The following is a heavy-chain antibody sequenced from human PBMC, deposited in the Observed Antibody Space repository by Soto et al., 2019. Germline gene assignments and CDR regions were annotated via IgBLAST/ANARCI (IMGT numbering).Heavy chain of an antibody. V-gene: IGHV1-3*01. CDR2: TNPGNGNR. D-gene: IGHD4-17*01. J-gene: IGHJ2*01. CDR3: ARGSSSVTTFDFDL. Sequence: QVQLVQSGAEVKKPGASVKISCKASGYTFTSYAMHWVRQAPGQGLEWMGWTNPGNGNRRYSQKFQGRVTITRDTSASTAYMELSSLTSEDMAVYYCARGSSSVTTFDFDLWGRGTLVTVSS. CDR1: GYTFTSYA.